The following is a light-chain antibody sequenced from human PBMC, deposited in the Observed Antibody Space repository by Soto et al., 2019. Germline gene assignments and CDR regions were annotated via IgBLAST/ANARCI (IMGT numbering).Light chain of an antibody. Sequence: QSPGTLSLSPGEGATLSCRASETIRNNYLAWYQQKPGQAPRLLIYGTSNRATGIPDRFTGSGSGTDLTLTISSLEPEDFAVYYCEQYGSSPPSITFGQGTRLE. CDR1: ETIRNNY. CDR3: EQYGSSPPSIT. J-gene: IGKJ5*01. V-gene: IGKV3-20*01. CDR2: GTS.